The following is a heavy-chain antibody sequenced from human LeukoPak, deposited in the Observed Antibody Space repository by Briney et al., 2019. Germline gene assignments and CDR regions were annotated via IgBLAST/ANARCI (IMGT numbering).Heavy chain of an antibody. V-gene: IGHV3-23*01. J-gene: IGHJ6*02. Sequence: GGSLRLSCAASGSTFSSYAMSWVRQAPGKGLEWVSAISGSGGSTYYADSVKGRFTISRDNSKNTLYLQMNSPRAEDTAVYYCAKGHSGYEVGMDVWGQGTTVTVSS. CDR1: GSTFSSYA. CDR3: AKGHSGYEVGMDV. CDR2: ISGSGGST. D-gene: IGHD5-12*01.